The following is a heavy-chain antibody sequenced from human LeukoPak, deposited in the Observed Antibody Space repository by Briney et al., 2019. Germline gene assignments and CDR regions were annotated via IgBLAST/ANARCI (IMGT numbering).Heavy chain of an antibody. V-gene: IGHV1-69*04. CDR3: ARAMTATYCSGGSCLSY. CDR2: IIPIFGIA. J-gene: IGHJ4*02. CDR1: GGTFSSYA. D-gene: IGHD2-15*01. Sequence: GASVKAFSKASGGTFSSYAISWVRQAPGQGLEWMGRIIPIFGIANYAQKFQGRVTITADKSTSTAYMELSSLRSEDTAVYYCARAMTATYCSGGSCLSYWGQGTLVTVSS.